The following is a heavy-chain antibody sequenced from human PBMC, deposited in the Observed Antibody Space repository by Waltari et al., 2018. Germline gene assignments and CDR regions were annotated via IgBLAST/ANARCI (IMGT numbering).Heavy chain of an antibody. CDR3: AKAIKGYNSAWFDY. CDR2: ISGSGSTP. Sequence: EVQLLESGGGLVQPGGSLRLSCAASGFSFSGYAMNWVRQAPGKGLEWGSGISGSGSTPFYADSVKGRFTISRDNSKNTVFLQMNSLRAEETAVYYCAKAIKGYNSAWFDYWGQGTLVTVSS. CDR1: GFSFSGYA. J-gene: IGHJ5*01. D-gene: IGHD3-3*01. V-gene: IGHV3-23*01.